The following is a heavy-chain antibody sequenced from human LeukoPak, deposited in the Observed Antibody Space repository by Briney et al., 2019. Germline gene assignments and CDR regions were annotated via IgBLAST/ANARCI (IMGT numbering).Heavy chain of an antibody. CDR2: ISWDSGSR. CDR1: GFIFDDFA. J-gene: IGHJ3*01. D-gene: IGHD1-1*01. Sequence: QPGRSLRLSCAASGFIFDDFAMRWVRQAPGKGLEWVPSISWDSGSRVYADSVKGRFTVSRDNAKNSLHLQMDSLTPDDTALYYCIKDLRLDLHLDTFEFWGQGTMVTVSS. V-gene: IGHV3-9*01. CDR3: IKDLRLDLHLDTFEF.